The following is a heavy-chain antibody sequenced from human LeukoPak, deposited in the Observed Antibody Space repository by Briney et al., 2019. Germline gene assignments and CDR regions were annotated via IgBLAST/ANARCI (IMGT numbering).Heavy chain of an antibody. CDR1: GLSLTTTRMC. Sequence: SGPALVKPTETLTLTCTFSGLSLTTTRMCVSWIRQAPGKALEWLARIDWDDDKYYSSSLKTRLTISKDTSKSQVILTMTNMDPVDTATYYCAWTHPGDYWGQGTLVTVSP. CDR3: AWTHPGDY. V-gene: IGHV2-70*11. D-gene: IGHD3-10*01. J-gene: IGHJ4*02. CDR2: IDWDDDK.